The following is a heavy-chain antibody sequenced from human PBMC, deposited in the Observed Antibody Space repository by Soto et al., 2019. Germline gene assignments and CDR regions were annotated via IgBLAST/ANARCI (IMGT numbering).Heavy chain of an antibody. D-gene: IGHD4-17*01. CDR3: ARAHYGDYGYGMDV. CDR2: IYHSGTT. V-gene: IGHV4-30-2*01. J-gene: IGHJ6*02. Sequence: QLQLLESGSGLVKTSQTLSLTCAVSGGSISSGGYSWSWIRQPPGKGLEWIGYIYHSGTTYYNPSLKSRVTISVDRSKNQFSLKLSSVTAADTAVYYCARAHYGDYGYGMDVWGQGTTVTVSS. CDR1: GGSISSGGYS.